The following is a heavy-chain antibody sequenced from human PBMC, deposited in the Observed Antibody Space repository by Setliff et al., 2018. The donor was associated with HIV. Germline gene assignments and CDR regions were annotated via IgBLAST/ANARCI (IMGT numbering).Heavy chain of an antibody. D-gene: IGHD6-13*01. CDR2: ISGSGGST. Sequence: PGGSLRLSCAASGFTSSSYAMSWVRQAPGKGLEWVSAISGSGGSTYYADSVKGRFTISRDNSKNTLYLQMNSLRAEDTAVYYCARDWRAAAGIVRYFDYWGQGTLVTVSS. CDR1: GFTSSSYA. CDR3: ARDWRAAAGIVRYFDY. J-gene: IGHJ4*02. V-gene: IGHV3-23*01.